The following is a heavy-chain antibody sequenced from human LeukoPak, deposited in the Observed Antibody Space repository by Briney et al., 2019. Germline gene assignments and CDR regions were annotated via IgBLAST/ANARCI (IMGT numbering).Heavy chain of an antibody. J-gene: IGHJ3*02. V-gene: IGHV3-23*01. Sequence: GGSLRLSCAASGFTFSSYAISWVRQAPGKGLEWVSIISDSGGTTKYADSVKGRFTVSRSNSRNTLYLQMNSLRAEDTAVYYCAREGEQRLTPDAFDIWGQGTMVTVSS. CDR1: GFTFSSYA. CDR2: ISDSGGTT. D-gene: IGHD6-25*01. CDR3: AREGEQRLTPDAFDI.